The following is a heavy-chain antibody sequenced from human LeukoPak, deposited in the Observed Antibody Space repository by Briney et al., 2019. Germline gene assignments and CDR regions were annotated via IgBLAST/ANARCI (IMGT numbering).Heavy chain of an antibody. V-gene: IGHV3-30*04. CDR3: ARDDAVTTSSPFDY. CDR1: GFTFNSYA. D-gene: IGHD4-17*01. CDR2: ISHDGSNK. Sequence: HAGRSLRLSCAASGFTFNSYAMHWVRQAPGKGLEWVAVISHDGSNKYYADSVKGRFTISRDNSKNTLFLQMNSLRAEDTAVYYCARDDAVTTSSPFDYWGQGTLVTVSS. J-gene: IGHJ4*02.